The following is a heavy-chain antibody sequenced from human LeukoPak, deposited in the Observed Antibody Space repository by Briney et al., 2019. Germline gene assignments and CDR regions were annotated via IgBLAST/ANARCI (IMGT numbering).Heavy chain of an antibody. Sequence: GGSLRLSCAASGFTFSDYYMSWIRQAPGKGMEWVSYISSSGSTIYYADSVKGRFTISRDNAKNSLYLQMNSLRAEDTAVYYCARDLLEASGSSLDYWGQGTLVTVSS. D-gene: IGHD1-26*01. CDR1: GFTFSDYY. CDR2: ISSSGSTI. CDR3: ARDLLEASGSSLDY. V-gene: IGHV3-11*01. J-gene: IGHJ4*02.